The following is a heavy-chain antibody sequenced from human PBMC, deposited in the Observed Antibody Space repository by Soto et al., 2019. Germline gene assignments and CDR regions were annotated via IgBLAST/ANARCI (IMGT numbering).Heavy chain of an antibody. D-gene: IGHD3-3*01. J-gene: IGHJ4*02. CDR2: IYPSDSDT. V-gene: IGHV5-51*01. CDR3: ARGGVSTRTFDY. CDR1: GYNFAVYW. Sequence: GESLKISFRGSGYNFAVYWISWVRHIPGKGLELMVIIYPSDSDTRYSTSFQVQVTISSDNSIRSAYLQWSSLRASHTAMYYCARGGVSTRTFDYWGQGTPVTVCS.